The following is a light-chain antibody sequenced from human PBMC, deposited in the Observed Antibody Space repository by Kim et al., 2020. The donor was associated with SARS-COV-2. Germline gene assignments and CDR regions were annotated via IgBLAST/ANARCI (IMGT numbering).Light chain of an antibody. CDR3: QKYNSAPWT. V-gene: IGKV1-27*01. Sequence: DIQMTQSPSSLSASVGDRVTITCRASHGISNSLAWYQQKPGKGPKVLIYDASTLQSGVPSRFSGSGSGTDFTLTISSLQPEDVATYYCQKYNSAPWTLGQGTKVEIK. CDR2: DAS. J-gene: IGKJ1*01. CDR1: HGISNS.